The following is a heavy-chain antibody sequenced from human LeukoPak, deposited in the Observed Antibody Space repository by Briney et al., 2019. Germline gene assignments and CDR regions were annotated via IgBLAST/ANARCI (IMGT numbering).Heavy chain of an antibody. V-gene: IGHV3-33*01. Sequence: GGSLRLSCAASGFTFSSYGMHWVRQAPGKGLEWVALIWYDGSNKYYVDSVKGRFTLSRDNSKNTLYLQMNSLRAEDTAVYFCVRGLGGREDYWGQGTLVTVSS. CDR2: IWYDGSNK. CDR1: GFTFSSYG. D-gene: IGHD2-15*01. CDR3: VRGLGGREDY. J-gene: IGHJ4*02.